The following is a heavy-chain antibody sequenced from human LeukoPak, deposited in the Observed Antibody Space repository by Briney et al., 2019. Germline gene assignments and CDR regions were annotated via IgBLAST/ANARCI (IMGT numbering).Heavy chain of an antibody. J-gene: IGHJ3*02. CDR3: ARYDYVWGSYRIGPKNAFDI. V-gene: IGHV3-48*03. CDR1: RFTFSSYE. CDR2: ISSSGSTI. D-gene: IGHD3-16*02. Sequence: LTGGSLRLSCAASRFTFSSYEMNWVRQAPGKGLEWVSYISSSGSTIYYADSVKGRFTISRDNAKNSLHLLMNSLRAEDTAVYYCARYDYVWGSYRIGPKNAFDIWGQGTMVTVPS.